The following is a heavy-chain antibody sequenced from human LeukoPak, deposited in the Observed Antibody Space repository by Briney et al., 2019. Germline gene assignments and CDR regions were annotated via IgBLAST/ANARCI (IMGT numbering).Heavy chain of an antibody. CDR1: GDSVSIYY. D-gene: IGHD4-17*01. CDR2: ISYSGST. J-gene: IGHJ4*02. Sequence: PSETLSLTCTVSGDSVSIYYWSWIRQPPGKGLEWIGYISYSGSTDYNPSLKSRVTISVDTSKNQFSLKLSSVTAAGTAVYYCARGLGLTAVTEYYFDYWGQGTLVTVSS. V-gene: IGHV4-59*08. CDR3: ARGLGLTAVTEYYFDY.